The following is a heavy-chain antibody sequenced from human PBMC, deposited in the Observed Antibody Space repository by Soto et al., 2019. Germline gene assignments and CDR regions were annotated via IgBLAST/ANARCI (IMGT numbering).Heavy chain of an antibody. V-gene: IGHV4-59*11. D-gene: IGHD3-10*01. Sequence: SETLSLTCTVSGAAIDSHYWSWIRQPPGKGLEWIGQVFYSGSTNYNPSLKSRVTISINTSTKQFSLKLTSVSAADTAVYYCASSFMVRVAYFASWGQGTLVTVSS. J-gene: IGHJ4*02. CDR3: ASSFMVRVAYFAS. CDR1: GAAIDSHY. CDR2: VFYSGST.